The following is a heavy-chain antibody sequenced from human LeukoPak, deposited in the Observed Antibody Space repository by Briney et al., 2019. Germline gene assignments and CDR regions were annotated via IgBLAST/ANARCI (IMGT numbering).Heavy chain of an antibody. V-gene: IGHV3-23*01. D-gene: IGHD3-22*01. J-gene: IGHJ4*02. Sequence: GGSLRLSCAASGFTFSSYAMSWVRQAPGKGLKWVSAISGSGGSTYYADSVKGRFTISRDNSKNTLYLQMNSLRAEDTAVYCRAKDLDSSGYYLFDYWGQGTLVTVSS. CDR1: GFTFSSYA. CDR2: ISGSGGST. CDR3: AKDLDSSGYYLFDY.